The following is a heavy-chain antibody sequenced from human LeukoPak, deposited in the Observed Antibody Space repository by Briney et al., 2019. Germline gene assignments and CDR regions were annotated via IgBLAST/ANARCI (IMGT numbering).Heavy chain of an antibody. D-gene: IGHD6-19*01. J-gene: IGHJ4*02. CDR2: INQDGSEK. V-gene: IGHV3-7*05. Sequence: QPGGSLRLSCAASGFTFSTYWMIWVRQAPGKGLEWVANINQDGSEKYYVDSVRGRFTISRDNAKRSMYLHMNSLRAEDTAVYYCARDRGWYDYWGQGTLVTVSS. CDR1: GFTFSTYW. CDR3: ARDRGWYDY.